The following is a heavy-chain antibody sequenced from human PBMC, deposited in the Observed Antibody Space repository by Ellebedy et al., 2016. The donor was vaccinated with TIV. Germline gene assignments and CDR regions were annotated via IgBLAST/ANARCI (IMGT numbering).Heavy chain of an antibody. V-gene: IGHV3-48*02. CDR2: ISSSSSTI. D-gene: IGHD2-2*01. CDR3: ARWADCSSTSCYDAFDI. Sequence: GESLKISCAASGFTFSSYSMNWVRQAPGKGLEWVSYISSSSSTIYYADSVKGRFTISRDNAKNSLYLQMNSLRDEDTAVYYCARWADCSSTSCYDAFDIWGQGTMVTVSS. CDR1: GFTFSSYS. J-gene: IGHJ3*02.